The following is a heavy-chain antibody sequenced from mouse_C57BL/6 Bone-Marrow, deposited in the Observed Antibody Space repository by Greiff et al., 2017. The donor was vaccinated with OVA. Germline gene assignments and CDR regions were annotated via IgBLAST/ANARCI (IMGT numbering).Heavy chain of an antibody. CDR2: IHPNSGST. Sequence: VQLQQPGAELVKPGASVKLSCKASDYTFTSYWMHWVKQRPGQGLEWIGMIHPNSGSTNYNEKFKSKATLTVDKSSSTAYMQLSSLTSEDSAVYYCARLDYGSSYGMDYWGQGTTLTVSS. CDR3: ARLDYGSSYGMDY. J-gene: IGHJ2*01. CDR1: DYTFTSYW. D-gene: IGHD1-1*01. V-gene: IGHV1-64*01.